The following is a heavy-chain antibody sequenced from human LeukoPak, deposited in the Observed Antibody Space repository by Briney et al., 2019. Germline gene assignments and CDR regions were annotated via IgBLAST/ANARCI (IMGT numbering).Heavy chain of an antibody. D-gene: IGHD3-3*01. CDR2: IPHDASNK. V-gene: IGHV3-30*18. Sequence: PGGSLRLSCVASGFTFSSYAMHWVRQAPGKGLEWVAVIPHDASNKYYADSVKGRFTISRDNSKNTLFLQMNSLRAEDTAVYYCAKDDRDYDFWSSYFDYWGQGILVTVSS. CDR3: AKDDRDYDFWSSYFDY. J-gene: IGHJ4*02. CDR1: GFTFSSYA.